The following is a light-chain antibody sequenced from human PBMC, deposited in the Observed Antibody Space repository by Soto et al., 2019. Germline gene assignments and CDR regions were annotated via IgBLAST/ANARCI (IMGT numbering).Light chain of an antibody. CDR2: EVS. J-gene: IGLJ1*01. V-gene: IGLV2-8*01. Sequence: QSALTQPPSASGSPGQSVTISCTGTSSDFGGYNYVSWYQQHPGKAPKLMIYEVSKRPSGVPDRFSGSKSGNTASLTVSGVQAEDEADYYCSSYAGRDNYVFGTGTKLTVL. CDR3: SSYAGRDNYV. CDR1: SSDFGGYNY.